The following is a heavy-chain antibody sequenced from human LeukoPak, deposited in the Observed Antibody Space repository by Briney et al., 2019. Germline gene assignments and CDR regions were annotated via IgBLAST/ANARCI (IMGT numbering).Heavy chain of an antibody. J-gene: IGHJ3*02. CDR2: MNHSGSA. Sequence: SETLSLTCAVYGGSFSGFYWGWIRQPPGKGLEWIGEMNHSGSAKYNPSLKSRVTISVDTSMKHFSLKLSSVAAADTAVYYRARGQRMSAISGVGVFDIWGQGTKVTVSS. CDR1: GGSFSGFY. CDR3: ARGQRMSAISGVGVFDI. V-gene: IGHV4-34*01. D-gene: IGHD3-3*01.